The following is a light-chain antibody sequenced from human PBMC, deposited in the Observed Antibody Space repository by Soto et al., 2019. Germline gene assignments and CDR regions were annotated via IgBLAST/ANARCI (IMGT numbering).Light chain of an antibody. V-gene: IGKV2-30*02. CDR3: MQALQTPPT. CDR2: EAS. Sequence: VVMTQPPLFLPVTLGQPASISCRSSQSLAHSDGNTYLSWFQQRPGQSPRRLIYEASNRDSGVPDRFSGSGSGTDFTLKISRVEAEDVGVYYCMQALQTPPTFGQGTKVEIK. CDR1: QSLAHSDGNTY. J-gene: IGKJ1*01.